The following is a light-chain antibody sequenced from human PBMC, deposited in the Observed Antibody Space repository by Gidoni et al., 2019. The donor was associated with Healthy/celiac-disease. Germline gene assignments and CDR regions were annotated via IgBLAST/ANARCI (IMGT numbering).Light chain of an antibody. Sequence: DIQMTQSTSSLSASVGDRVTITCRASQSISSYLNWYQQKPGKAPKLLIYAASSLQSGVPSRFSGSGSGTDFTLTISSLQPDDFATYYCPQSYSTPQTFGGGTKVEIK. V-gene: IGKV1-39*01. CDR2: AAS. CDR3: PQSYSTPQT. J-gene: IGKJ4*01. CDR1: QSISSY.